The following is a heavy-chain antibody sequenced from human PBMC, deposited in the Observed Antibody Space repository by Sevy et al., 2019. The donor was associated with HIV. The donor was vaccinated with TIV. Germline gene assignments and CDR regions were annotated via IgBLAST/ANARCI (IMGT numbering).Heavy chain of an antibody. CDR1: GFTFSNAW. V-gene: IGHV3-15*01. Sequence: GSLRLSCAASGFTFSNAWMSWVRQAPGKGLEWVGRIKSKTDGGTTDYAAPVKGRFTISRDDSKNTLYLQMNSLKTEDTAVYYCTTDHPSHGSGSYYPYYFDYWGQGTLVTVSS. CDR2: IKSKTDGGTT. D-gene: IGHD3-10*01. J-gene: IGHJ4*02. CDR3: TTDHPSHGSGSYYPYYFDY.